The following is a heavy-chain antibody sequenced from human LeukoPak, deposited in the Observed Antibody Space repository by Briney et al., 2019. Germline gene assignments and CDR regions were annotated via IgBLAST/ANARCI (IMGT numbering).Heavy chain of an antibody. CDR1: GFTFSSYE. CDR2: ISSSGSTI. CDR3: ARNHYGSGSYYTTQYYYYMDV. J-gene: IGHJ6*03. D-gene: IGHD3-10*01. Sequence: TGGSLRLSCAASGFTFSSYEMNWVRQAPGKGLEWVSYISSSGSTIYYADSVKGRFTISRDNSKNSLYLQMNSLRAEDTDVYDCARNHYGSGSYYTTQYYYYMDVWGKGTTVTISS. V-gene: IGHV3-48*03.